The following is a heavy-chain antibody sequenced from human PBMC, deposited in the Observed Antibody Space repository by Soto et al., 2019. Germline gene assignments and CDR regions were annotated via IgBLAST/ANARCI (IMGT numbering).Heavy chain of an antibody. CDR1: GYTFTSYV. CDR2: ISAYNGNT. CDR3: AREHHYYGMDV. V-gene: IGHV1-18*01. J-gene: IGHJ6*02. Sequence: QVQLVQSGAEVKKPGASVKVSCKASGYTFTSYVISWVRQAPGQGLEWMGWISAYNGNTNYAQKLQGRVTMTTDTYTSTAYMALRSLRSDDTAVYYCAREHHYYGMDVWGQGTTVTVSS.